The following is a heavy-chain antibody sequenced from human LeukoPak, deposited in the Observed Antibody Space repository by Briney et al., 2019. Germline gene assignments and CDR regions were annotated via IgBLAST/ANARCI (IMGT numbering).Heavy chain of an antibody. Sequence: GGSLRLSCAASGFTFSSYGMHWVRQAPGKGLEWVAVISYDGSNKYYADSVKGRFTISRDNSKNTLYLQMNSLRAEDMAVYYCAKDSGQWLVNGMDVWGQGTTVTVSS. CDR3: AKDSGQWLVNGMDV. V-gene: IGHV3-30*18. CDR2: ISYDGSNK. CDR1: GFTFSSYG. D-gene: IGHD6-19*01. J-gene: IGHJ6*02.